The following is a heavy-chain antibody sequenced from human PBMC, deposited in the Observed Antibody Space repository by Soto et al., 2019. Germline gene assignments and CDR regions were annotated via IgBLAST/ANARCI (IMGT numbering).Heavy chain of an antibody. CDR1: GGSISSYY. CDR3: ARQGQQLATSSWFDP. V-gene: IGHV4-59*08. CDR2: IYYSGST. J-gene: IGHJ5*02. D-gene: IGHD6-13*01. Sequence: SETLSLTCTVSGGSISSYYWSWIRQPPGKGLEWIGYIYYSGSTNYNPSLKSRVTISVDTSKNQFSLKLSSVTAADTAVYYCARQGQQLATSSWFDPWGQGTLVTVSS.